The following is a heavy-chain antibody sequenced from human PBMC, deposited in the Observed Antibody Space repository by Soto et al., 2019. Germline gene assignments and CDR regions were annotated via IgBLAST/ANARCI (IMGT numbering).Heavy chain of an antibody. CDR2: ISENGGIT. CDR1: GFSLSTYC. CDR3: AREYYSSGTH. V-gene: IGHV3-74*01. Sequence: GGCLRLSCSASGFSLSTYCMQWVRQVPGEGLVWVSSISENGGITTYADSVKGRFTISRDNAKNTLYLQMNGLRVEDTAIYYCAREYYSSGTHWGQGTLVTVSS. J-gene: IGHJ1*01. D-gene: IGHD3-10*01.